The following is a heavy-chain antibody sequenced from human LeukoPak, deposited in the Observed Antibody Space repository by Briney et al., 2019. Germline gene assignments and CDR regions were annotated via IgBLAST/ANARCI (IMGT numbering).Heavy chain of an antibody. V-gene: IGHV1-69*04. Sequence: ASVKVSCKASGGTFSSYAISWVRQAPGQGLEWMGRIIPILGIANYAQKFQGRVTITADKSTSTAYMELSSLRSEDTAVYYCARAHSAVVGTPGYWYFDLWGRGTLVTVSS. D-gene: IGHD6-19*01. CDR2: IIPILGIA. CDR1: GGTFSSYA. CDR3: ARAHSAVVGTPGYWYFDL. J-gene: IGHJ2*01.